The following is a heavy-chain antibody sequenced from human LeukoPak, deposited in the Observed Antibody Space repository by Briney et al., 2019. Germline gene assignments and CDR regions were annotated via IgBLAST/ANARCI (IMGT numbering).Heavy chain of an antibody. J-gene: IGHJ4*02. CDR3: ARAEGWLPPYNFDY. CDR1: GYTFTGYY. Sequence: GASVKVSCKASGYTFTGYYMHWVRRAPGQGLEWMGWINPNSGGTNYAQKFQGRVTMTRDTSISTAYMELSRLRSDDTAVYYCARAEGWLPPYNFDYWGQGTLVTVSS. CDR2: INPNSGGT. D-gene: IGHD5-24*01. V-gene: IGHV1-2*02.